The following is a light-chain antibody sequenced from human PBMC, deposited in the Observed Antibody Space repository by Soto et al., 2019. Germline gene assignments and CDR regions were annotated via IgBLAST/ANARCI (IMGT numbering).Light chain of an antibody. Sequence: EIVLTQSPATLSLSPGERATLSCRASQSVSSYIAWYQQKPGQAPRLLIYDASNRATGIPARFSGSGSGTDFTLTISSLQPEDVAPYYCQKFSSDPFTFGGGTKVDIK. CDR1: QSVSSY. J-gene: IGKJ4*01. CDR2: DAS. CDR3: QKFSSDPFT. V-gene: IGKV3-11*01.